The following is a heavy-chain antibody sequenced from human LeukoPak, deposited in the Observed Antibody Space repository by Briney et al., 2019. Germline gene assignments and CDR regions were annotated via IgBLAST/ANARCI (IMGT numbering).Heavy chain of an antibody. Sequence: PSETLSLTCTVSGSSISSYAWNWIRQPAGKGLEWIWRISTSGSTTYNPSPTSRGTLSVDKSKNQFSLKLSSVTAADTAVYYCARTPSLDGWGSYDLFDPWGRGTLVTVSS. CDR1: GSSISSYA. CDR2: ISTSGST. J-gene: IGHJ5*02. D-gene: IGHD3-16*01. V-gene: IGHV4-4*07. CDR3: ARTPSLDGWGSYDLFDP.